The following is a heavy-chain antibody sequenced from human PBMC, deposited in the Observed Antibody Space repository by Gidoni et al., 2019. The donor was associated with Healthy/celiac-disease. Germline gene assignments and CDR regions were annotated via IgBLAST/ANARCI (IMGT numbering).Heavy chain of an antibody. Sequence: QVQLVASGGGVVQPGMSLRLSCAASGFTFSSYRMHWVRQAPGNGLGWVAVISYDGRNKYYADSRKGRFTISRDNSKNTLYRQMNSLRAEDTAVYYCAKDREDIGVVPAALIDYWGQGTLVTVSS. CDR3: AKDREDIGVVPAALIDY. CDR1: GFTFSSYR. J-gene: IGHJ4*02. V-gene: IGHV3-30*18. CDR2: ISYDGRNK. D-gene: IGHD2-2*01.